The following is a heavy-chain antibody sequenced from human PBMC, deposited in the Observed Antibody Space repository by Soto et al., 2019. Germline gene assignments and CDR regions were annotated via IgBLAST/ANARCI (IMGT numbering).Heavy chain of an antibody. CDR3: ANGLLGCGCSNLYPFYYDGVDV. CDR2: ISGRSSFT. Sequence: GGSLRLSCAASGFAFSDYYISWVRQAPGKGLEWISYISGRSSFTKYAASVRGRFTISRDNAKRSLHLQMNSLRADDTAVYYFANGLLGCGCSNLYPFYYDGVDVCVPGTMVTVSS. V-gene: IGHV3-11*03. J-gene: IGHJ6*02. CDR1: GFAFSDYY. D-gene: IGHD2-2*01.